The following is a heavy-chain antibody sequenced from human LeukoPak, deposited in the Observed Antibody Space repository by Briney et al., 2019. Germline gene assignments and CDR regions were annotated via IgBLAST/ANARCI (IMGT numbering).Heavy chain of an antibody. J-gene: IGHJ5*02. Sequence: SETLSLTCTVSGGSISSYYWSWIRQPAGKGLEWIGRIYTSGSTNYNPSLKSRVTISVDTSKNQFSLKLSSVTAADTAVYYCARVGDIVVVPAAMPEDWFDPWGQGTLVTVSS. CDR3: ARVGDIVVVPAAMPEDWFDP. V-gene: IGHV4-4*07. CDR2: IYTSGST. CDR1: GGSISSYY. D-gene: IGHD2-2*01.